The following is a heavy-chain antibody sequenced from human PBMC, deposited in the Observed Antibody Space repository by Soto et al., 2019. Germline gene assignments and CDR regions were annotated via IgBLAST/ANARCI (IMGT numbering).Heavy chain of an antibody. Sequence: GGSLRLSCAASGFTFTNAWMSWVRQAPGKGLEWVSSISSSSSYIYYADSVKGRFTISRDNAKNSLYLQMNSLRAEDTAVYYCAREVESSGWYENWFDPWGQGTLVT. J-gene: IGHJ5*02. V-gene: IGHV3-21*01. D-gene: IGHD6-19*01. CDR2: ISSSSSYI. CDR3: AREVESSGWYENWFDP. CDR1: GFTFTNAW.